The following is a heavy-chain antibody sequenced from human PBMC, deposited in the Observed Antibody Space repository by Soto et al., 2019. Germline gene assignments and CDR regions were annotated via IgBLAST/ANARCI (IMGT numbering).Heavy chain of an antibody. CDR3: ARFRIPKSIAARSYYYYGMDV. V-gene: IGHV1-2*04. Sequence: ASVKVSCKASGYTFTGYYMHWVRQAPGQGLEWMGWINPNSGGTNYAQKFQGWVTMTRDTSISTAYMELSRLRSDDTAVYYCARFRIPKSIAARSYYYYGMDVWGQGTTVTVSS. J-gene: IGHJ6*02. D-gene: IGHD6-6*01. CDR1: GYTFTGYY. CDR2: INPNSGGT.